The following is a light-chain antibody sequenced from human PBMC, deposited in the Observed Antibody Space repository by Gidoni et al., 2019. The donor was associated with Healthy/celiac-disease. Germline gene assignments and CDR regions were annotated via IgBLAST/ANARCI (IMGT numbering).Light chain of an antibody. CDR3: QQSYSTPH. J-gene: IGKJ4*01. CDR2: AAS. CDR1: QSISSY. Sequence: DIQMTQSPSSLSASVGDRVTITCRASQSISSYLNWYQQKPGKAPKLLIYAASSLQSGVPSRFSGSGSGTDFTLTSSSLQPEDFATYYCQQSYSTPHFGGGTKVEI. V-gene: IGKV1-39*01.